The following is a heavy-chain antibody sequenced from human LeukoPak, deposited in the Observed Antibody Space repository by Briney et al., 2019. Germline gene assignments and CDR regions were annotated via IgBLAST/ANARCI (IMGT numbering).Heavy chain of an antibody. CDR2: IYPGDSDT. CDR1: GYSFTSYW. J-gene: IGHJ5*02. D-gene: IGHD3-16*01. Sequence: GESLKISCKGSGYSFTSYWIGWVRQMPGKGLEWMGIIYPGDSDTRYSLSFQGQVTISADKSISTAYLQWSSLKASDTAMYYCARLIAWGLENNWFDPWGQGTLVTVSS. V-gene: IGHV5-51*01. CDR3: ARLIAWGLENNWFDP.